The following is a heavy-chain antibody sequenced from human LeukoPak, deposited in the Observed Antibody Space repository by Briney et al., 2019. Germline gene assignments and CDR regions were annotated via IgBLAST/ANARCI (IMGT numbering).Heavy chain of an antibody. J-gene: IGHJ2*01. CDR2: VSSSTTTI. D-gene: IGHD5-12*01. V-gene: IGHV3-48*03. Sequence: GGSLRLSCAASGFTFSSYEMNWVRQAPGKVLEWHSYVSSSTTTIKYTDSVKGRFTISRDNAKNSLYLQMNSLRAEDTALYYCARAPGANSRYHYWYFDLWGRGTLVTVSS. CDR1: GFTFSSYE. CDR3: ARAPGANSRYHYWYFDL.